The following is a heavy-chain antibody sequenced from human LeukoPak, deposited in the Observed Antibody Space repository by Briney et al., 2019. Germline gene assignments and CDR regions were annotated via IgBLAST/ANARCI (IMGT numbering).Heavy chain of an antibody. V-gene: IGHV1-18*01. J-gene: IGHJ4*02. Sequence: GASVTASCTASGYTFTSYGISWVRQAPGQGLEWMGWISAYNGNTNYAQKLQGRVTMTTDTSTSTAYMELRSLRSDDTAVYYCARVDYDILTGYSHWGQGTLVTVSS. CDR3: ARVDYDILTGYSH. CDR2: ISAYNGNT. D-gene: IGHD3-9*01. CDR1: GYTFTSYG.